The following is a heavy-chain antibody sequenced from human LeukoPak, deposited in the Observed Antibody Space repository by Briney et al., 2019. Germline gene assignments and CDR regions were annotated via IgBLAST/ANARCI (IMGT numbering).Heavy chain of an antibody. Sequence: GGSLRLSCAASGFTFSSYWMNWVRQAPGKGLEWVANIKEDGSEKYYVDSVKGRFTISRDNAKNSLYLQLNSLRDEDTAVFYCVGALAHWGQGTLVTVSS. CDR2: IKEDGSEK. CDR3: VGALAH. V-gene: IGHV3-7*01. J-gene: IGHJ5*02. CDR1: GFTFSSYW.